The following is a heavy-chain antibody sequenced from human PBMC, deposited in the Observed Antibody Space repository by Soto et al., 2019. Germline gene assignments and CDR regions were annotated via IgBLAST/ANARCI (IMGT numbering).Heavy chain of an antibody. V-gene: IGHV3-7*04. Sequence: GGSLRLSCAASGFSFSIYWMSWVRQAPGKGLEWVANIKPDGSEKWYGDSVKGRFTISRDSAKNSLYLQMNSLRAEDTAVYYCARVPVLLWFGELSGYFPWGQGTLVTVSS. CDR1: GFSFSIYW. D-gene: IGHD3-10*01. CDR2: IKPDGSEK. CDR3: ARVPVLLWFGELSGYFP. J-gene: IGHJ5*02.